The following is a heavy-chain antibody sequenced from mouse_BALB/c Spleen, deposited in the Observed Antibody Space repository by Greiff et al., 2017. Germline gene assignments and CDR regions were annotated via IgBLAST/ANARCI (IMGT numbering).Heavy chain of an antibody. V-gene: IGHV2-9-2*01. CDR2: IWTGGGT. D-gene: IGHD1-1*01. Sequence: VMLVESGPGLVAPSQSLSITCTVSGFSLTSYDISWIRQPPGKGLEWLGVIWTGGGTNYNSAFMSRLSISKDNSKSQVFLKMNSLQTDDTAIYYCVRVPLYYGSSYYAMDYWGQGTSVTVSS. CDR3: VRVPLYYGSSYYAMDY. CDR1: GFSLTSYD. J-gene: IGHJ4*01.